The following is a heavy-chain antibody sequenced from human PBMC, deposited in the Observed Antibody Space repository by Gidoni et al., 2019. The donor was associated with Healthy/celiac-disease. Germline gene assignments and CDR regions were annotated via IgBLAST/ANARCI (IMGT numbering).Heavy chain of an antibody. J-gene: IGHJ4*02. CDR1: GFPFSSYG. D-gene: IGHD2-2*01. V-gene: IGHV3-30*18. Sequence: QVQLVESGGGVVQPGRSLILSCAASGFPFSSYGMPWVRQAPGTGLEWVAVISYDGSNKYYADSVKGRFTISRDNSKNTLYLQMNSLRAEDTAVYYCAKDGVPATAGFDYWGQGTLVTVSS. CDR3: AKDGVPATAGFDY. CDR2: ISYDGSNK.